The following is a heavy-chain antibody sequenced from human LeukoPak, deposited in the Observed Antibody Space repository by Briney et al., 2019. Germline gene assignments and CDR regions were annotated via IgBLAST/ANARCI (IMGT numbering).Heavy chain of an antibody. D-gene: IGHD3-10*01. J-gene: IGHJ4*02. V-gene: IGHV5-51*01. CDR1: GYSFTSYW. CDR3: ARQPHYYGSGSYYRAVYPFDY. CDR2: IYPGDSDT. Sequence: GGSLKISCKGSGYSFTSYWIGWMRQMPGKGLEWMGIIYPGDSDTRYSPSFQGQVTISADKSISTAYLQWSSLKASDTAMYYCARQPHYYGSGSYYRAVYPFDYWGQGTLVTVSS.